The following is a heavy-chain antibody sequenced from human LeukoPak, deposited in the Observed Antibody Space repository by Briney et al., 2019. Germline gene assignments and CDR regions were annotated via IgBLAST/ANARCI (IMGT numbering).Heavy chain of an antibody. CDR3: AKGDSYGAFDY. V-gene: IGHV3-23*01. CDR2: ISGSDGST. D-gene: IGHD5-18*01. CDR1: GFTFSIYG. J-gene: IGHJ4*02. Sequence: GGSLRLSCAASGFTFSIYGMSWVRQAPGKGLEWVSAISGSDGSTYYADSVKGRFTISRDNSKNTLYLQMNSLRAEDTAVYYCAKGDSYGAFDYWGQGTLVTVSS.